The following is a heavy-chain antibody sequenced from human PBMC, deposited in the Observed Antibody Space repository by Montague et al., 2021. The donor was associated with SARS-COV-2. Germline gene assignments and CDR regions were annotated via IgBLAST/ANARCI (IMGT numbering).Heavy chain of an antibody. V-gene: IGHV3-23*01. CDR3: ARASWIVATVPDY. CDR1: GFTFTSYA. J-gene: IGHJ4*02. Sequence: SLRLSCAASGFTFTSYAMTWVRQAPGKGLEWVSAISGDGNYVFYTDSVKGRFTFSRDNSKNTLYLQMSSLRAEDTAIYYCARASWIVATVPDYWGQGTLVTVSS. CDR2: ISGDGNYV. D-gene: IGHD5-12*01.